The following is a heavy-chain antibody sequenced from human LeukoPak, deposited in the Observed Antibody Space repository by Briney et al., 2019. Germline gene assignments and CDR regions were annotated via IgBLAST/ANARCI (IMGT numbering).Heavy chain of an antibody. CDR2: ISSSSSYI. CDR3: AKDLSGRNWVDFDY. CDR1: GFTFSSYS. V-gene: IGHV3-21*01. Sequence: PGGSLRLSCAASGFTFSSYSMNWVRQTPGKGLEWVSSISSSSSYIYYGDSVKGRFTISRDNAKNSLYLQMNSLRAEDTAVYYCAKDLSGRNWVDFDYWGQGTLVTVSS. J-gene: IGHJ4*02. D-gene: IGHD1-26*01.